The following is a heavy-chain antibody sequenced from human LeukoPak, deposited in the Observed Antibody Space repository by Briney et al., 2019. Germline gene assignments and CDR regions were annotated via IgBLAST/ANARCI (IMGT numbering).Heavy chain of an antibody. CDR2: ISYDGSNK. D-gene: IGHD3-10*01. CDR3: ARDPLLWKAFDI. J-gene: IGHJ3*02. V-gene: IGHV3-30-3*01. Sequence: GGSLRLSCAASGFTFSSYAMHWVRQAPGKGLEWVAVISYDGSNKYYPDSVKGRFTISRDNSKNTLYLQMNSLRAEDTAGYYCARDPLLWKAFDIWGQGTMVTVSS. CDR1: GFTFSSYA.